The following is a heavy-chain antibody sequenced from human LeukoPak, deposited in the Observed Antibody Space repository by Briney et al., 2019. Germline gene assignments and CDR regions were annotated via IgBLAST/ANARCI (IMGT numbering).Heavy chain of an antibody. V-gene: IGHV1-2*02. CDR3: ARGGNTFFGVVDY. D-gene: IGHD3-3*01. J-gene: IGHJ4*02. CDR2: INPNSGDS. Sequence: ASVKVSCKASGYTFTGYYMHWVRQAPGQGLEWMGWINPNSGDSNYAQNFQGRVTMTRDTPITTAYMELRKLRSDDTAVYYCARGGNTFFGVVDYWGQGTRVTVSS. CDR1: GYTFTGYY.